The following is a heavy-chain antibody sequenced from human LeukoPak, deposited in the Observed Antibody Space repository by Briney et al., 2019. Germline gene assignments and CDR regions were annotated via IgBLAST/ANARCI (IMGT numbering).Heavy chain of an antibody. CDR2: IYYSGST. D-gene: IGHD5-18*01. CDR1: GGSISGSSYY. CDR3: ARTTEGGYTYGYFYYYYMDV. J-gene: IGHJ6*03. Sequence: PSETLSLTCTVSGGSISGSSYYWGWIRQPPGKGLEWIGSIYYSGSTYYNPSLKSRVTISVDTSKNQFSLKLSSVTAADTAVYYCARTTEGGYTYGYFYYYYMDVWGKGTTVTISS. V-gene: IGHV4-39*07.